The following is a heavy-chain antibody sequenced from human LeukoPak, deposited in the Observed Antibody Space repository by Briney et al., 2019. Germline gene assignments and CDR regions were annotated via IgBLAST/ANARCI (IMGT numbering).Heavy chain of an antibody. J-gene: IGHJ4*02. Sequence: PSETLSLTCTVSGGSISSGSYYWSWIRQPAGKGLEWIGRIYTSGSTNYNPSLKSRVTISVDTSKNQFSPKLSSVTAADTAVYYCAREAETTPWDYWGQGTLVTVSS. V-gene: IGHV4-61*02. CDR1: GGSISSGSYY. CDR3: AREAETTPWDY. D-gene: IGHD1-1*01. CDR2: IYTSGST.